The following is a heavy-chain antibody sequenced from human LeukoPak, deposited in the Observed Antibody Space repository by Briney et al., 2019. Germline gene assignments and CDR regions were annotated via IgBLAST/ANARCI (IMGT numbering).Heavy chain of an antibody. Sequence: GRSLRLSCAASGFTFSSYGMHWVRQAPGKGLEWVSVILYGGSNKYYADSVKGRFTISRDNSKNTLYLQMNSLRAEDTAVYYCARDPYCSSTSCYGDNWFDPWGQGTLVTVSS. CDR1: GFTFSSYG. CDR2: ILYGGSNK. J-gene: IGHJ5*02. CDR3: ARDPYCSSTSCYGDNWFDP. V-gene: IGHV3-33*01. D-gene: IGHD2-2*01.